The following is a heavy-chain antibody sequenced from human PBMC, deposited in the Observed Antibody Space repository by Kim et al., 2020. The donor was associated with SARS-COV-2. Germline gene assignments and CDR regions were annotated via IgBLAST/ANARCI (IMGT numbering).Heavy chain of an antibody. V-gene: IGHV3-30*18. Sequence: GGSLRLSCAASGFTFSSYGMHWVRQAPGKGLEWVAVISYDGSNKYYADSVKGRFTISRDNSKNTLYLQMNSLRAEDTAVYYCAKAGLRYCSGGSCYYYYYGMDVWGQGTTVTVSS. D-gene: IGHD2-15*01. J-gene: IGHJ6*02. CDR3: AKAGLRYCSGGSCYYYYYGMDV. CDR1: GFTFSSYG. CDR2: ISYDGSNK.